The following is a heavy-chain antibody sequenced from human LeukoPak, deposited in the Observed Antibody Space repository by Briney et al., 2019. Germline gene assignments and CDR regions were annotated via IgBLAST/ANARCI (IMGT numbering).Heavy chain of an antibody. D-gene: IGHD5-24*01. CDR1: GFTFSSYA. CDR3: AKAVDLATISVDI. Sequence: GGSLRLSCAASGFTFSSYAMSWVRQAPGKGLEWVSGISGSGVYTYYADSVKGRFTISRDNSKNTLYLLMNSLRVDDTAVYYCAKAVDLATISVDIWGQGTMVTVSS. V-gene: IGHV3-23*01. J-gene: IGHJ3*02. CDR2: ISGSGVYT.